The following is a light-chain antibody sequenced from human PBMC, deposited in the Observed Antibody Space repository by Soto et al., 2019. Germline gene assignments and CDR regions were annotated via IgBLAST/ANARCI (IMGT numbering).Light chain of an antibody. CDR3: QKYNNWPLT. Sequence: IVLTQSPATLSVSPGERATLSCRASQSVSSNLAWHQQRPGQAPRLLIYGASTRATGVPARFSGGGSGTEFNLTITSLQSEDFAVYWCQKYNNWPLTFGPGTRLEIK. CDR1: QSVSSN. CDR2: GAS. J-gene: IGKJ5*01. V-gene: IGKV3D-15*01.